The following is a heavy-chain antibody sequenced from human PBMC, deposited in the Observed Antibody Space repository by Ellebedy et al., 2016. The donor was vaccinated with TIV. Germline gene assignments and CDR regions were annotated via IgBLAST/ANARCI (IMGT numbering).Heavy chain of an antibody. D-gene: IGHD4-17*01. V-gene: IGHV3-23*01. Sequence: GGSLRLXXVASGFTFSDYAMSWVRQAPGKGLEWVSAIRATRPATFYADSVKGRFTTSRDNSKNTLYLEMNSLGADDTAVYYCARRYGEYDRDFDYWGQGTPVTVSS. CDR3: ARRYGEYDRDFDY. J-gene: IGHJ4*02. CDR2: IRATRPAT. CDR1: GFTFSDYA.